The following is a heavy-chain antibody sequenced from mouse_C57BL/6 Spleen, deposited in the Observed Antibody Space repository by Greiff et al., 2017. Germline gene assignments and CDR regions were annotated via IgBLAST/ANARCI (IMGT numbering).Heavy chain of an antibody. J-gene: IGHJ4*01. CDR2: IYPGSGST. Sequence: QVQLQQPGAELVKPGASVKMSCKASGYTFTSYWITWVKQRPGQGLEWIGDIYPGSGSTNYNEKFKSKATLTVDPSSSTAYMQLSSLTSEDSAVYYCAREELYDYDHYYAMDYWGQGTSVTVSS. D-gene: IGHD2-4*01. CDR3: AREELYDYDHYYAMDY. CDR1: GYTFTSYW. V-gene: IGHV1-55*01.